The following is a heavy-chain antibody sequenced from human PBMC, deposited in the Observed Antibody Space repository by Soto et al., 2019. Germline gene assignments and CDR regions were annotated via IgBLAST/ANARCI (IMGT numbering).Heavy chain of an antibody. J-gene: IGHJ6*02. CDR3: ASHSGSSPEGRYYYGMDV. Sequence: QVQLVQSGAEVKKPGSSVKVSCKASGGTFSSYAISWVRQAPGQGLEWMRGIIPIFGTADYAQKFQGRVTITADESTSTAYMELSCLRSEDTAVYYCASHSGSSPEGRYYYGMDVWGQGTTVTVSS. D-gene: IGHD1-26*01. V-gene: IGHV1-69*12. CDR2: IIPIFGTA. CDR1: GGTFSSYA.